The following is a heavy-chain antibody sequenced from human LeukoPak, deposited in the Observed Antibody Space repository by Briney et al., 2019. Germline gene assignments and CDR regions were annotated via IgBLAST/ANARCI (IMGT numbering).Heavy chain of an antibody. J-gene: IGHJ3*02. Sequence: GGSLRLSCTASGFTFNSYAMSWVRQAPGKGLEWVSAISGSGGSTYYADCVKGRFTISRDNSKYTLYLQMNSLRAEDTAVYYCAKDWGYCTNGVCYTGAFDIWGEGRKVTVCS. CDR1: GFTFNSYA. CDR2: ISGSGGST. CDR3: AKDWGYCTNGVCYTGAFDI. V-gene: IGHV3-23*01. D-gene: IGHD2-8*01.